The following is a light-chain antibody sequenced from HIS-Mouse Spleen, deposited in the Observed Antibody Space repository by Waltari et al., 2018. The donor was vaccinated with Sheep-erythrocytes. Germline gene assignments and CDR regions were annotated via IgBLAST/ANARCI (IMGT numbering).Light chain of an antibody. CDR2: DAS. V-gene: IGKV1-17*01. CDR1: QGIRID. Sequence: DIQMTQSPSSLSASLGDRVTITCRASQGIRIDLGWYQQKPGKAPKRLLYDASSLQSGVTSRCSGSGSGTEFTLTISSLQPEDFATYYCLQHNSYPRTFGQGTKVEIK. CDR3: LQHNSYPRT. J-gene: IGKJ1*01.